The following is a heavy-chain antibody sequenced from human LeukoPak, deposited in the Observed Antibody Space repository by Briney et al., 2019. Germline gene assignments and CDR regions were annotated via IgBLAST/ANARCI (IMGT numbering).Heavy chain of an antibody. CDR3: ARDSRMAPFRIAAAGSAWFDP. Sequence: SETLSLTCTVSGGSIRSSNTYYWGWIRQPPGKGLEWIGSIYYSGSTYYNPSLKSRVTISVDTSKNQFSLKLSSVTAADTAVYYCARDSRMAPFRIAAAGSAWFDPWGQGTLVTVSS. CDR2: IYYSGST. V-gene: IGHV4-39*07. CDR1: GGSIRSSNTYY. D-gene: IGHD6-13*01. J-gene: IGHJ5*02.